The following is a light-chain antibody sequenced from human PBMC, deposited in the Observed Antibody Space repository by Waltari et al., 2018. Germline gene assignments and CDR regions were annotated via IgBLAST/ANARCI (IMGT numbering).Light chain of an antibody. J-gene: IGKJ3*01. V-gene: IGKV1-5*03. Sequence: ARPSISRCLARYHRNPRKAPQLRLPRSCSLESCVPSRFSGSGSGTEFTRNITSLQPDAYATYYCHRYKSFSALFTFGPGTQVDIK. CDR2: RSC. CDR1: PSISRC. CDR3: HRYKSFSALFT.